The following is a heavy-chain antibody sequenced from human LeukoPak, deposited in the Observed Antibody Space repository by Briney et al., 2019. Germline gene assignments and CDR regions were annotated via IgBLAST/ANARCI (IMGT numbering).Heavy chain of an antibody. CDR3: ARDRNYYDSGSYYYDVLDI. CDR2: IAQDESEK. D-gene: IGHD3-10*01. V-gene: IGHV3-7*03. CDR1: GFTFNSYA. Sequence: GGSLRLSCAASGFTFNSYAMSWVRQAPGKGLEWVANIAQDESEKYYVDSVKGRFTISRDNAKDSLYLQMNSLRAEDTAMYYCARDRNYYDSGSYYYDVLDIWGQGTMVTVSS. J-gene: IGHJ3*02.